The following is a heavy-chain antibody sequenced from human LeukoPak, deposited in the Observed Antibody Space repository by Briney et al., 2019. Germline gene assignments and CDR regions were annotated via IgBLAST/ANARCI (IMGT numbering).Heavy chain of an antibody. CDR1: GGSISSGDYY. Sequence: SETLSLTCTVSGGSISSGDYYWSWIRQPPGKGLEWIGYIYYSGSTYYNPSLKSRVTISVDTSKKQFSPKLSSVTAADTAVYYCARDPQLGPFDYWGQGTLVTVSS. J-gene: IGHJ4*02. D-gene: IGHD6-6*01. V-gene: IGHV4-30-4*01. CDR2: IYYSGST. CDR3: ARDPQLGPFDY.